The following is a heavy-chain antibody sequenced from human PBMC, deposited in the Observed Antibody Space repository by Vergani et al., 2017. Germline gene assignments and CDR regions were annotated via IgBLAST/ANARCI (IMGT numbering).Heavy chain of an antibody. V-gene: IGHV1-69*13. D-gene: IGHD2-21*01. CDR3: ARSIGYCAGATCRAYYFDH. Sequence: QGQLAQSGAEVKKPGSSVKVSCKASGGTFSSNSISWVRQAPGQGLEWMGRIIPIFGTTSYAQKFQGRVTILADESTGTAYMELSSLRSEDTAVYYCARSIGYCAGATCRAYYFDHWGQGTRVTVSS. CDR2: IIPIFGTT. CDR1: GGTFSSNS. J-gene: IGHJ5*02.